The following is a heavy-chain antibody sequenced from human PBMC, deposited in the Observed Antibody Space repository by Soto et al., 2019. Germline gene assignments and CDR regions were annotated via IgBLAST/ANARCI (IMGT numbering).Heavy chain of an antibody. Sequence: EVQLLESGGGLVQPGGSLRLSCAASGFTFSSYAMSWVRQAPGKGLEWVSAISGSGGSTYYADSVKGRFTISRDNSKNTLYLQMNGLRAEDTAVYYCAKDRVRVVAAEGWFDPWGQGTLVTVSS. V-gene: IGHV3-23*01. D-gene: IGHD2-15*01. CDR3: AKDRVRVVAAEGWFDP. CDR2: ISGSGGST. CDR1: GFTFSSYA. J-gene: IGHJ5*02.